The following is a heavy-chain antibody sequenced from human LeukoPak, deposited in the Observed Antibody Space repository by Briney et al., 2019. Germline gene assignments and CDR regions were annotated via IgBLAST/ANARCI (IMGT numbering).Heavy chain of an antibody. J-gene: IGHJ4*02. V-gene: IGHV4-39*01. CDR3: ARHFYSTGWYANF. CDR2: IYYSGST. D-gene: IGHD6-19*01. CDR1: GGSISSSSYY. Sequence: PSETLSLTCTVSGGSISSSSYYWGWIRQPPGKGLEWIGSIYYSGSTYYNPSLKSRVTISVDTSKKQFSLKLTSVTAADTAVYYCARHFYSTGWYANFWGQGTLVTVSS.